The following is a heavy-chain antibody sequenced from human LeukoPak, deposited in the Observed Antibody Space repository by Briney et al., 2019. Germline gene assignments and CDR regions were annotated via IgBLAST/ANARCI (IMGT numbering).Heavy chain of an antibody. D-gene: IGHD2-2*01. V-gene: IGHV3-48*03. CDR2: IATSGSAI. CDR1: GFTFSSYE. J-gene: IGHJ3*02. Sequence: GSLRLSCAASGFTFSSYEMSWVRQAPGKGLEWVSYIATSGSAIYYADSVKGRFTISRDDAKNSLYLRMNSLRAEDMAVYYCVRGGYCSSTICYWYNAFDMWGQGTMVTVSS. CDR3: VRGGYCSSTICYWYNAFDM.